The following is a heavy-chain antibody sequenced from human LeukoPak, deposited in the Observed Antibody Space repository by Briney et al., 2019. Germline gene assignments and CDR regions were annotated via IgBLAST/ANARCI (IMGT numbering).Heavy chain of an antibody. CDR3: ARGTPPQFDY. J-gene: IGHJ4*02. D-gene: IGHD1-14*01. Sequence: SETLSLTCSVSGGSISSYDWSWIRQPPGRGLEWIVHIYSSGRTNYNPSLKSRVTISLDTSKNQFSLNLTSVTAADTAVYYCARGTPPQFDYWGQGTLVTVSS. CDR2: IYSSGRT. V-gene: IGHV4-4*09. CDR1: GGSISSYD.